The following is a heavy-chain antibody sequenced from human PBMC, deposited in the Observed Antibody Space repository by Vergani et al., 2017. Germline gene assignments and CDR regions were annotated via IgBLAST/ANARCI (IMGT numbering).Heavy chain of an antibody. V-gene: IGHV3-21*01. D-gene: IGHD3-10*01. CDR2: ISSSSSYI. J-gene: IGHJ6*02. CDR1: GFTFSSYS. Sequence: EVQLVESGGGLVKPGGSLRLSCAASGFTFSSYSMNWVRQAPGKGLEWVSSISSSSSYIYYADSVKGRFTISRDNAKNSLYLQMNSLRAEDTAVYYCARGFLYYYGSGNDNYYYGMDVWGQGTTVTVSS. CDR3: ARGFLYYYGSGNDNYYYGMDV.